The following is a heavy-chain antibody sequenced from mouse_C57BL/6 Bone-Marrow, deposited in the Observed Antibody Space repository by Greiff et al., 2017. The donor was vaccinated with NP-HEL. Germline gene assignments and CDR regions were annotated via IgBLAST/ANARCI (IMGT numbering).Heavy chain of an antibody. CDR1: GYSFTDYN. J-gene: IGHJ1*03. CDR2: INPNYGTT. Sequence: EVHLVESGPELVKPGASVKISCKASGYSFTDYNMNWVKQSNGKSLEWIGVINPNYGTTSYNQKFKGKATLTVDQSSSTAYMQLNSLTSEDSAVYYCAREPYYSNSGYFDVWGTGTTVTVSS. V-gene: IGHV1-39*01. D-gene: IGHD2-5*01. CDR3: AREPYYSNSGYFDV.